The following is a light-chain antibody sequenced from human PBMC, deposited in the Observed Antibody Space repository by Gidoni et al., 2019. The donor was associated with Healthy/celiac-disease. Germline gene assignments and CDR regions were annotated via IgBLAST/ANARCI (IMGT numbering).Light chain of an antibody. CDR2: KDS. CDR3: QSADSSGTYYV. J-gene: IGLJ1*01. CDR1: ALPTQY. V-gene: IGLV3-25*03. Sequence: SYELTQPPSVSVSPGQTARITCSGDALPTQYAYWYQQKPGQAPVLVIYKDSERPSGSPERFSGSSSGTTVTLTISGVQAEDEADYYCQSADSSGTYYVFGTGTKVTVL.